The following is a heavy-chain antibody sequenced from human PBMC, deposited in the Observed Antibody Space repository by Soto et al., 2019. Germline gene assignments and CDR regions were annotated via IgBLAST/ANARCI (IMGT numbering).Heavy chain of an antibody. D-gene: IGHD6-13*01. CDR2: IIPIFGTA. CDR1: GGTFSSYS. CDR3: ARGASSSWYSRYSYCGMDV. J-gene: IGHJ6*02. V-gene: IGHV1-69*13. Sequence: ASVKVSCKASGGTFSSYSISWVRQAPGQGLEWMGGIIPIFGTANYAQKFQGRVTITADESTSTAYMELSSLRSEDTAVYYCARGASSSWYSRYSYCGMDVWGQGTTVTVSS.